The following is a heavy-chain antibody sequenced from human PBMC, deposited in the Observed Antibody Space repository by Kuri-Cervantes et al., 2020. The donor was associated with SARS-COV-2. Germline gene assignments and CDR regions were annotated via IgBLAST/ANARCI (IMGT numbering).Heavy chain of an antibody. V-gene: IGHV3-11*04. CDR1: GFTFSDYY. CDR2: ISSSGSTI. J-gene: IGHJ6*03. CDR3: ARVSLGGERNYYYYYYMDV. D-gene: IGHD2-21*01. Sequence: GESLKISCAASGFTFSDYYMSWIRQAPGKGLEWVSYISSSGSTIYYADSVKGRFTISRDNAKNSLYLQMNSLRAEDTAVYYCARVSLGGERNYYYYYYMDVWGKGTTVTVSS.